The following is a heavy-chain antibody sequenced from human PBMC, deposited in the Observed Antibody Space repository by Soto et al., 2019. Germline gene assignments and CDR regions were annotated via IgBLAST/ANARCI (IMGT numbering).Heavy chain of an antibody. CDR1: GFTFSSYE. J-gene: IGHJ5*02. D-gene: IGHD6-6*01. Sequence: GGSLRLSCAASGFTFSSYEMNWVRQAPGKGLEWVSYISSSGSTIYYADSVKGRFTISRDNAKNSLYLQMNSLRAEDTAVYYCARARIAARPRFDPWGQGTLVTVSS. V-gene: IGHV3-48*03. CDR2: ISSSGSTI. CDR3: ARARIAARPRFDP.